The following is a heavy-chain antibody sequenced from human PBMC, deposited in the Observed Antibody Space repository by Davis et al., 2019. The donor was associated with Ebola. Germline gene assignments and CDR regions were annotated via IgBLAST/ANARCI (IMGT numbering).Heavy chain of an antibody. Sequence: GESLKISCAASGFTFNTYWMTWVRQARGKGLEWVANIKQDGSERYYLDSVKGRFTISRDNAKNSLFLQMDGLRVDDTAVYYCARDRPLDFFFGDYYGMDVWGQGTTVTVSS. CDR1: GFTFNTYW. CDR2: IKQDGSER. CDR3: ARDRPLDFFFGDYYGMDV. J-gene: IGHJ6*02. D-gene: IGHD3-16*01. V-gene: IGHV3-7*03.